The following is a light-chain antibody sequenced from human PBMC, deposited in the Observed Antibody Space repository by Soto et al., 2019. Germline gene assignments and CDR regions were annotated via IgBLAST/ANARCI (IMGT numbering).Light chain of an antibody. J-gene: IGKJ1*01. CDR3: QQYNNYSGT. CDR1: QSVNSW. V-gene: IGKV1-5*03. CDR2: KAS. Sequence: ASVGDRVTITCRASQSVNSWLAWYQQKPGKAPKLLIYKASNLENGVPSRFSGSGSGTEFTLTISGLQPDDFASYYCQQYNNYSGTFGQGTKVEIK.